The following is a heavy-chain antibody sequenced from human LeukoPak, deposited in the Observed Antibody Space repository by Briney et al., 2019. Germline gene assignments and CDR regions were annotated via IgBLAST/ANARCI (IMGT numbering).Heavy chain of an antibody. J-gene: IGHJ4*02. CDR2: IWYDGSNK. CDR3: ARVESGY. V-gene: IGHV3-33*01. CDR1: GFTFSSYG. Sequence: PGGSLRLSCAASGFTFSSYGMHWVRQAPGKGLEWMAVIWYDGSNKYYADSVKGRFTISRDNSKNTLYLQMNSLRAEDTAVYYCARVESGYWGQGTLVTVSS.